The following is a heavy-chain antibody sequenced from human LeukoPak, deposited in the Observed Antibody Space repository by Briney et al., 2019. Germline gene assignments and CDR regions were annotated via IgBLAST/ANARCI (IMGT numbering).Heavy chain of an antibody. Sequence: PSETLSLTCTVSGGSISSYYWSWIRLPPGKGLEWIGYLSKSGNTNYSPSLKSRVTIFGDTSKNQFFLKLSSVTAADTAVYYCARARYVNSFYAFDIWGQGTLVSVSS. D-gene: IGHD3-9*01. CDR1: GGSISSYY. CDR2: LSKSGNT. V-gene: IGHV4-59*01. J-gene: IGHJ3*02. CDR3: ARARYVNSFYAFDI.